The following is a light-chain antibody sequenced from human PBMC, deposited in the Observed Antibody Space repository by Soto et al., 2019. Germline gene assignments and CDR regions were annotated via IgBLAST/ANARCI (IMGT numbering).Light chain of an antibody. Sequence: EIVLTQSPATLSLSPGERATLSCRASQSVSSYLAWYQQKPGQAPRLLIYDASNRATGIPARFSGSGSGTDFTLTISILEPEEVAVYYCQQRSNWPEFGQGTKVESK. V-gene: IGKV3-11*01. CDR2: DAS. CDR3: QQRSNWPE. J-gene: IGKJ1*01. CDR1: QSVSSY.